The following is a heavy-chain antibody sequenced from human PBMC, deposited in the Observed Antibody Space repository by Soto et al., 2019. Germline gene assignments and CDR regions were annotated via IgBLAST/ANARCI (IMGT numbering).Heavy chain of an antibody. D-gene: IGHD4-17*01. CDR2: IYYSGST. Sequence: SETLSLTCTVSGGSISSYYWSWIRQPPGKGLEWIGDIYYSGSTNYNPSLKSRGTISVDTSKNQFSLKLSSVTAADTAVYYCATSSSVMTTYNYYYYGMDVWGQGTTVTSP. V-gene: IGHV4-59*01. CDR1: GGSISSYY. CDR3: ATSSSVMTTYNYYYYGMDV. J-gene: IGHJ6*02.